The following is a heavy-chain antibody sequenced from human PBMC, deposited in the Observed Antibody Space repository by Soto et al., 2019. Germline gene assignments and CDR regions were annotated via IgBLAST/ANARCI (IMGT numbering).Heavy chain of an antibody. Sequence: QVQLQESGPGLVKPSQTLSLTCTVSGGSISSGGYYWSWIRQHPGKGLEWIGYIYYSGSTYYNPSPKSRVTIAVDSSKTPFSLKLSSVTAADTAVYYCARDRSYYGSGSRLDYWGQGTLVTVSS. CDR3: ARDRSYYGSGSRLDY. CDR1: GGSISSGGYY. J-gene: IGHJ4*02. CDR2: IYYSGST. D-gene: IGHD3-10*01. V-gene: IGHV4-31*03.